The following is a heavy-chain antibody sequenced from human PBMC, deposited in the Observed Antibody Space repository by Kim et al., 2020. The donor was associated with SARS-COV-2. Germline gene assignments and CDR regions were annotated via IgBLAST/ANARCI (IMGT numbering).Heavy chain of an antibody. J-gene: IGHJ4*02. V-gene: IGHV1-69*01. D-gene: IGHD6-19*01. Sequence: YEQKFQGRVTITADETTSTAYMEVSSLRSEDTAVYYCARKRDGSGGGQGHWGQGTLVTVSS. CDR3: ARKRDGSGGGQGH.